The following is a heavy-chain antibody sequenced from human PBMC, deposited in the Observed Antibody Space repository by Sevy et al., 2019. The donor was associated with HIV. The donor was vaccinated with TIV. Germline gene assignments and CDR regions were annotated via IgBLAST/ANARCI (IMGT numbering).Heavy chain of an antibody. CDR1: GFTFGDYA. D-gene: IGHD3-22*01. J-gene: IGHJ4*02. CDR2: IRSKDYGGAT. V-gene: IGHV3-49*03. CDR3: TRGYYYDSSGYSDY. Sequence: GGSLRLSCTGSGFTFGDYAMSWFRQAPGMGLEWVGFIRSKDYGGATEYAASVKGRFTISRDDSKSIADLQMNSLKTEDKAVYYCTRGYYYDSSGYSDYWGQGTLVTVSS.